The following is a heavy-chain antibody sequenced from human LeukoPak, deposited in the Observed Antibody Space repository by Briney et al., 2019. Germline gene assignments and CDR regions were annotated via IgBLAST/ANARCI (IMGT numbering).Heavy chain of an antibody. D-gene: IGHD3-3*01. Sequence: GESLKISGKGSGYGFTSYWIGWGRQLPGKGLEGMGIIYPGDSDTRYSPSFQGKVTISADKSISTAYLQWSSLKASDTAMYYCARLEVLEWFRVTDYWGQGTLVTVSS. CDR1: GYGFTSYW. V-gene: IGHV5-51*01. J-gene: IGHJ4*02. CDR2: IYPGDSDT. CDR3: ARLEVLEWFRVTDY.